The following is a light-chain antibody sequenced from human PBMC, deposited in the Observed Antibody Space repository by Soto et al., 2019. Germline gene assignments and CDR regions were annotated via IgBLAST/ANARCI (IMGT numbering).Light chain of an antibody. CDR1: SSDVGRYNH. J-gene: IGLJ3*02. CDR2: EVS. Sequence: QSALTQPASVSGSPGQSITISCTGTSSDVGRYNHVSWYQQHPGKAPKLMIFEVSDRPSGVSNRFSGSKSGNTASLTISGLQAEDEADYYCSSYTSSSTPWVFVGGTKLTVL. CDR3: SSYTSSSTPWV. V-gene: IGLV2-14*01.